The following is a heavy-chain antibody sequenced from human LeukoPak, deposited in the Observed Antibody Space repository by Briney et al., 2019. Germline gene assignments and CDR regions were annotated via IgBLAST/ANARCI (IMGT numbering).Heavy chain of an antibody. Sequence: GGSLRLSCAVSGITLSNYGMSWVRQAPGKGLEWVAGISGRGSRTNYADSVKGRFTISTDHPKNTLYLQMTSLRAEDTAVYFCAKRGVVIRVILVGFHKEAYYFDSWGQGALVTVSS. J-gene: IGHJ4*02. CDR1: GITLSNYG. CDR3: AKRGVVIRVILVGFHKEAYYFDS. CDR2: ISGRGSRT. V-gene: IGHV3-23*01. D-gene: IGHD3-22*01.